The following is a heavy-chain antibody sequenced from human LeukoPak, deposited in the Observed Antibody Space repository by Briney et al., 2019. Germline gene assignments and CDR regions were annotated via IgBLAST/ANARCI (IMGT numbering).Heavy chain of an antibody. CDR2: ISSDGDRK. V-gene: IGHV3-30*02. CDR3: VKGRGWFCDY. D-gene: IGHD6-19*01. CDR1: GFTFTTYG. J-gene: IGHJ4*02. Sequence: GGSLRLSCAASGFTFTTYGMHWVRQAPGKGLEWVAFISSDGDRKFYTDSVKGRFTFSRDNSKNTLYLEMNSLRPEDTAVYFCVKGRGWFCDYWGQGLLVTVSS.